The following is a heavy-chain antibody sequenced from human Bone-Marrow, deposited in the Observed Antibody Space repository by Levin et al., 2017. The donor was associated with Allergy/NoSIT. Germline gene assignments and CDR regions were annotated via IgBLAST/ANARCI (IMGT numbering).Heavy chain of an antibody. D-gene: IGHD2-15*01. CDR3: AVGTAATGVIDF. CDR2: FNPNTRNP. CDR1: GNTFNIYA. V-gene: IGHV7-4-1*02. Sequence: ASVKVSCKASGNTFNIYAMNWVRQAPGQGLEWMGYFNPNTRNPTYAQAFSGRFVFSFDTSVSTAFLQISSLRSEDTGLYFCAVGTAATGVIDFWGQGTLVTVSS. J-gene: IGHJ4*02.